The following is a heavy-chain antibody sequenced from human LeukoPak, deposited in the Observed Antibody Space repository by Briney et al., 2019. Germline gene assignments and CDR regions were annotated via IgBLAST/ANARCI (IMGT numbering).Heavy chain of an antibody. CDR2: INPNSGGT. V-gene: IGHV1-2*02. D-gene: IGHD3-22*01. CDR3: ARVTMIVVARDPFDY. J-gene: IGHJ4*02. CDR1: GYTFTGYY. Sequence: AASVKVSCKASGYTFTGYYMHWVRQAPGQGLEWMGWINPNSGGTNYAQKFQGRVTMTRDTSMSTAYMELSRLRADDTAVYYCARVTMIVVARDPFDYWGQGTLVSVSS.